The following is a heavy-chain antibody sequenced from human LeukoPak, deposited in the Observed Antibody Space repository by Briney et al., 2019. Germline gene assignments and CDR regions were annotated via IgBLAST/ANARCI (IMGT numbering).Heavy chain of an antibody. J-gene: IGHJ6*02. CDR1: GYTFISYD. Sequence: ASVKVSCKASGYTFISYDINWVRQATGQGLEWMGWMNPNSGNTGYAQKFQGRVTMTRNTSISTAYMELSSLRSEDTAVYYCARVEAPPLLWFGEGYYYYYGMDVWGQGTTVTVSS. D-gene: IGHD3-10*01. CDR3: ARVEAPPLLWFGEGYYYYYGMDV. CDR2: MNPNSGNT. V-gene: IGHV1-8*01.